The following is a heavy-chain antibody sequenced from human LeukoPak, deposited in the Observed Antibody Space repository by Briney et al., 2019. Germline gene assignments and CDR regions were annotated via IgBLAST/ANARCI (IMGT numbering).Heavy chain of an antibody. CDR1: GFTFSSYT. CDR3: ARTANFAAGYYIDY. CDR2: VSGSSRHK. J-gene: IGHJ4*02. V-gene: IGHV3-21*01. Sequence: GGSLRLSCAASGFTFSSYTMNWVRQAPGKGLEWVSSVSGSSRHKYYADSVKGRFTISRDNAKNSLYLQMNSLRAEDTAVYYCARTANFAAGYYIDYWGQGTLITVSS. D-gene: IGHD6-13*01.